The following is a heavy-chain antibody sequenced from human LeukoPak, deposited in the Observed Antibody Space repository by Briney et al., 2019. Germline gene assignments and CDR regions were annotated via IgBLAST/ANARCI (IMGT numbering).Heavy chain of an antibody. D-gene: IGHD3-10*01. CDR1: GYTFTTYD. V-gene: IGHV1-8*01. J-gene: IGHJ4*02. CDR3: ARANYYGSGKKDLDY. CDR2: MKPNSGNT. Sequence: ASVKVSCKASGYTFTTYDIHWLRQATGQGLEWMGWMKPNSGNTGYAQKFQGRVTMTRNTSMSTAYMELNSLRSEDTAVYYCARANYYGSGKKDLDYWGQGTLVTVSS.